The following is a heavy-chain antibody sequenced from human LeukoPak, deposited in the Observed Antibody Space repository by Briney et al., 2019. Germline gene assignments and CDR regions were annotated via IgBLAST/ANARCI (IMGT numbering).Heavy chain of an antibody. Sequence: SETLALSCTVSGGSIITYYWSWIRQPAGKGLEWIGRIYSSGRNNYHPSLESRVTMSVDTSKNQFSLNLTSVTAADTAVYYCARAYGDLYFVYWGQGIRVTVSS. D-gene: IGHD4-17*01. CDR3: ARAYGDLYFVY. V-gene: IGHV4-4*07. CDR2: IYSSGRN. J-gene: IGHJ4*02. CDR1: GGSIITYY.